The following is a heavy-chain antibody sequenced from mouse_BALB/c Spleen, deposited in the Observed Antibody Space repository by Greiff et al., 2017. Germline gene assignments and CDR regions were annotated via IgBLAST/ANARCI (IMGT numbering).Heavy chain of an antibody. J-gene: IGHJ4*01. CDR2: ISSGSSTI. CDR1: GFTFSSIG. CDR3: ARPGSSYPYAMDY. D-gene: IGHD1-1*01. V-gene: IGHV5-17*02. Sequence: EVKLVESGGGLVQPGGSRKLSCAASGFTFSSIGMHWVRQAPEKGLEWVAYISSGSSTIYYADTVKGRFTISRDNPKNTLFLQMTSLRSEDTAMYYCARPGSSYPYAMDYWGQGTSVTVSS.